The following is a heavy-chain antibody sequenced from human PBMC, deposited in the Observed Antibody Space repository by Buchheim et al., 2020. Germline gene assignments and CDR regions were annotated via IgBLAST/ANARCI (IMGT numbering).Heavy chain of an antibody. CDR3: ARRQSTWFGETKGIDY. D-gene: IGHD3-10*01. Sequence: QVQLVQSGAEVKKPGSSVKLSCKASGGTFSSYAISWVRQAPGQGLEWMGRIIPILGIANYAQKFQGSVTLTADNSTRTAYMELSSLRSEDTAVYYCARRQSTWFGETKGIDYWGQGTL. CDR1: GGTFSSYA. V-gene: IGHV1-69*04. CDR2: IIPILGIA. J-gene: IGHJ4*02.